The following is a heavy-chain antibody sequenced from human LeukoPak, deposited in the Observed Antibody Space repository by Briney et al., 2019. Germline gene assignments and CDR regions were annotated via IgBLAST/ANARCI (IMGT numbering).Heavy chain of an antibody. J-gene: IGHJ4*02. CDR1: GYTFTSYG. CDR3: ARDRVGAADY. D-gene: IGHD2-15*01. Sequence: ASVKVSCKASGYTFTSYGISWVRQAPGQRLEWMGWINPNSGGTNYAQKFQGWVTMTRDTSISTAYMELSRLRSDDTAVYYCARDRVGAADYWGQGTLVTVSS. CDR2: INPNSGGT. V-gene: IGHV1-2*04.